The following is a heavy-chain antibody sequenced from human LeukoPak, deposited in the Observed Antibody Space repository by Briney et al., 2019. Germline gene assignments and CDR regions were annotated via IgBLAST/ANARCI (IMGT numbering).Heavy chain of an antibody. Sequence: GGSLRLSCAASGFTFSSYAMSWVRQAPGKGLEWVSSISPSGNSKYHADSVKGRFTISRDNAENSLYMQMNSLRAEDTGVYYCVRDFLGESGAGGYWGQGTLVTVSS. D-gene: IGHD3-10*01. CDR3: VRDFLGESGAGGY. CDR2: ISPSGNSK. V-gene: IGHV3-21*01. CDR1: GFTFSSYA. J-gene: IGHJ4*02.